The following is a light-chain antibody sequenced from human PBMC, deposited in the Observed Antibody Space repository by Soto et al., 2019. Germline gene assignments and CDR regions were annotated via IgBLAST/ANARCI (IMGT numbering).Light chain of an antibody. J-gene: IGLJ1*01. V-gene: IGLV1-44*01. CDR2: TAG. CDR3: SARDNSLNGYV. Sequence: QPVLTQPLSVSASPGQRVTISCSGGSSNIGSNTVAWYQHLPGTAPPRLIFTAGQRPSGVPGRFSGSKSGTSASLAISGLQSEDEGDYYCSARDNSLNGYVFGPGTKLTVL. CDR1: SSNIGSNT.